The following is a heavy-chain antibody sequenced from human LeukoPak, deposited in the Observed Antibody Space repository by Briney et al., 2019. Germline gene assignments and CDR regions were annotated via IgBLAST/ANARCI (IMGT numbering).Heavy chain of an antibody. CDR3: ARHQALVWFGDVDWFDP. CDR1: GGSISSSSYY. CDR2: IYYSGST. J-gene: IGHJ5*02. Sequence: SEALSLTCTVSGGSISSSSYYCGWIREPPGKGLEWIGSIYYSGSTYYNPSLKSRVTISVDTSKNQFSLKLSSVTAADTAVYYCARHQALVWFGDVDWFDPWGQGTLVTVSS. D-gene: IGHD3-10*01. V-gene: IGHV4-39*01.